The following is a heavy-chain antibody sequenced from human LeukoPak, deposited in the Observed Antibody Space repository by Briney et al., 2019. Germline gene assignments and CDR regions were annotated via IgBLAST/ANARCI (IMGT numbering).Heavy chain of an antibody. CDR3: ARRSSGSPPYYFDY. V-gene: IGHV3-74*01. CDR2: INSDGSTT. CDR1: GFTFSSYW. Sequence: GGSLRLSCAASGFTFSSYWMHWVRQAPGKGLVWVSRINSDGSTTNYADYVKGRFTISRDNAKNTLYLQMNSLRAEDTAVYHCARRSSGSPPYYFDYWGQGTLVTVSS. D-gene: IGHD1-26*01. J-gene: IGHJ4*02.